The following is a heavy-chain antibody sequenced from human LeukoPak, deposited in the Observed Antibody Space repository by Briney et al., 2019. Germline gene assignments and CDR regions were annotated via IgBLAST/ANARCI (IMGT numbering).Heavy chain of an antibody. J-gene: IGHJ4*02. CDR2: IKQDGSEK. CDR1: EFNFRDYW. D-gene: IGHD3-22*01. CDR3: AREGSGYYFDY. V-gene: IGHV3-7*01. Sequence: GGSLRLSCAASEFNFRDYWMSWVRQAPGKGLEWVANIKQDGSEKYYVDSVKGRFTISRDNAKNSLYLQMNSLRAEDTAVYYCAREGSGYYFDYWGQGTLVTVSS.